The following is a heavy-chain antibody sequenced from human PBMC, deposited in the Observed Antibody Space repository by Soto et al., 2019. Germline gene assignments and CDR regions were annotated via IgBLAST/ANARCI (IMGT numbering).Heavy chain of an antibody. Sequence: QITLKESGPTLVKPTQTLTLTCTFSGFSLSTSGVGVGWIRQPPGKALEWLALIYWDDDKRYSPSLKSRLTITKATTKHQVLLTMNNMDAVNTATYCSAHLYIGRWVFDFWGQGNLVTVSS. J-gene: IGHJ4*02. D-gene: IGHD6-13*01. CDR3: AHLYIGRWVFDF. CDR2: IYWDDDK. CDR1: GFSLSTSGVG. V-gene: IGHV2-5*02.